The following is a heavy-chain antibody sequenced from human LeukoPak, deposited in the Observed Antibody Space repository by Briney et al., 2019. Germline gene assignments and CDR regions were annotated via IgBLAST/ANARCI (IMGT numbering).Heavy chain of an antibody. D-gene: IGHD5-24*01. CDR1: GGSISSYY. Sequence: SETLSLTRTVSGGSISSYYWSWIRQPPGKGLEWIGYIYYSGSTNYNPSLKSRVTISVDTSKNQFSLKLSSVTAADTAVYYCARGDGYNRHIYSPAHDYWGQGTLVTVSS. CDR3: ARGDGYNRHIYSPAHDY. CDR2: IYYSGST. V-gene: IGHV4-59*08. J-gene: IGHJ4*02.